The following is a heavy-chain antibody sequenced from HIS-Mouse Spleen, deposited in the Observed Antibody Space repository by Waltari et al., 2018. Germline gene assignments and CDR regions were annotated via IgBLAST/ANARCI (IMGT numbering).Heavy chain of an antibody. CDR3: ARGPETVDWYFDL. CDR1: GGPITSSSYY. V-gene: IGHV4-39*07. D-gene: IGHD4-17*01. CDR2: IYYSGST. Sequence: QLQLQESGPGLVKPSETLSLTCTVSGGPITSSSYYWGWIRQPPGKGLEWIGSIYYSGSTYYNPSLKSRVTISVDTSKNQFSLKLSSVTAADTAVYYCARGPETVDWYFDLWGRGTLVTVSS. J-gene: IGHJ2*01.